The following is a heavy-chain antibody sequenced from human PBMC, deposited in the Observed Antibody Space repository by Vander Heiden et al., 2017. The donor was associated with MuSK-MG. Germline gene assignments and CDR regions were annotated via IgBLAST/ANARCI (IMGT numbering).Heavy chain of an antibody. CDR2: ISSSSSYI. CDR1: GFTFSSYS. J-gene: IGHJ6*03. D-gene: IGHD1-26*01. V-gene: IGHV3-21*01. Sequence: EVQLVESGGGLVKPGGSLRLSCAASGFTFSSYSMNWVRQAPGKGLEWVSSISSSSSYIYYADSVKGRFTISRDNAKNSLYLQMNSLRAEDTAVYYCARVAGASGYYYYYYMDVWGKGTTGTVSS. CDR3: ARVAGASGYYYYYYMDV.